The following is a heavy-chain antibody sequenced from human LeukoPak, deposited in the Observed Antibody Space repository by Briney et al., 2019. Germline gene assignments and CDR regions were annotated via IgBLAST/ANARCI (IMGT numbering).Heavy chain of an antibody. CDR2: ISSSGSTI. CDR1: GGSISSGGYY. D-gene: IGHD3-10*01. CDR3: ARVWLWFGGYYFDY. J-gene: IGHJ4*02. Sequence: PSETLSLTCTVSGGSISSGGYYMSWIRQAPGKGLEWVSYISSSGSTIYYADSVKGRFTISRDNAKNSLYLQMNSLRAEDTAVYYCARVWLWFGGYYFDYWGQGTLVTVSS. V-gene: IGHV3-11*01.